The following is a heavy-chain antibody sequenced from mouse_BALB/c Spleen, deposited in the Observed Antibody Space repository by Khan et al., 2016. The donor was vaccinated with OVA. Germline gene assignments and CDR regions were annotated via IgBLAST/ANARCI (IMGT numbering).Heavy chain of an antibody. CDR1: GFSLTSYG. D-gene: IGHD2-3*01. Sequence: QVQLKQSGPGLVAPSQSLSITCTVSGFSLTSYGVNWVHQPPGKGLEWLGVIWGDGNTNYHSALISRLSISKDNSRSQVFLKLNSLQTDDTATYYCAKCDGIFYAMDYWGQGTSVTVSS. V-gene: IGHV2-3*01. CDR3: AKCDGIFYAMDY. CDR2: IWGDGNT. J-gene: IGHJ4*01.